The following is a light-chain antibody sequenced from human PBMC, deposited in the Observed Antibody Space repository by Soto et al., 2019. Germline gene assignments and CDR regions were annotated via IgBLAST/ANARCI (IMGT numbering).Light chain of an antibody. Sequence: QSALTQPASVSGSPGQSITISCTGTSSDVGLYNYVSWYQQHPGKAPKLMIYEVSNRPSGVSNRFSGSKSGNTASLTISGLQAEDEADYYCSSYTSSSLYVFGTGTKLTVL. CDR1: SSDVGLYNY. CDR2: EVS. CDR3: SSYTSSSLYV. J-gene: IGLJ1*01. V-gene: IGLV2-14*01.